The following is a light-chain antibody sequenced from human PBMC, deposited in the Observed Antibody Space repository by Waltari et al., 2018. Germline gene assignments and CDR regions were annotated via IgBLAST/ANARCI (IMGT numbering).Light chain of an antibody. J-gene: IGKJ1*01. V-gene: IGKV3-20*01. Sequence: EIVLTQSPGTPSMSPGERATLSCRSSQSVDKYLAWYQQKPGQAPRLLIYHTSTRATGIPDRFSGSGFGTDFSLTISRLEPEDFAVYYCQKYNSLPATFGQGTKVEVK. CDR1: QSVDKY. CDR2: HTS. CDR3: QKYNSLPAT.